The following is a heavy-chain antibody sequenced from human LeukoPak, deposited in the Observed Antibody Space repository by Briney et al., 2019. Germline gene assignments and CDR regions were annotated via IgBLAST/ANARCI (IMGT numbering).Heavy chain of an antibody. J-gene: IGHJ4*02. CDR1: RFTFTRHA. V-gene: IGHV3-48*03. CDR2: ISSTSNMI. D-gene: IGHD6-13*01. Sequence: GGSLRLSCAASRFTFTRHAMSWVRQAPGKGLEWVSYISSTSNMIYYADSVRGRFTISRDNAENSLYLQMNSLRVEDTAVYYCATASGSWYRYYFDNWGQGTLVTVSS. CDR3: ATASGSWYRYYFDN.